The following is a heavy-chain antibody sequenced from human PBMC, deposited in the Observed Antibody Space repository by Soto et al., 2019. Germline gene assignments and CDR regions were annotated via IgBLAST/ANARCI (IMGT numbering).Heavy chain of an antibody. Sequence: PSETLSLTCTVSGGSISSGGYYWSWIRQHPGKGLEWIGYIYYSGSTYYNPSLKSRVTISVDTSKNQFSLKLSSVTAEDTAFYYCAKDRGGFAGGWEYFDYWGQGALVTVSS. CDR1: GGSISSGGYY. CDR3: AKDRGGFAGGWEYFDY. J-gene: IGHJ4*02. CDR2: IYYSGST. V-gene: IGHV4-31*03. D-gene: IGHD6-19*01.